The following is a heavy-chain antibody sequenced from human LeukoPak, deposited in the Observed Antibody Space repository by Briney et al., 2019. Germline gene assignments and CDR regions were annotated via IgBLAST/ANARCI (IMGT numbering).Heavy chain of an antibody. V-gene: IGHV4-31*02. Sequence: PSQTLSLTCTVSGCSISSGGYYWSWIRQHPGGGLEWIGNIYSSGSTYYNPSLKTRLTISVTTSKNQFSLKLSSVTAADTAVYYGARALGSSGYGWFNPWGQGTLVTVSS. CDR2: IYSSGST. J-gene: IGHJ5*02. CDR3: ARALGSSGYGWFNP. CDR1: GCSISSGGYY. D-gene: IGHD3-22*01.